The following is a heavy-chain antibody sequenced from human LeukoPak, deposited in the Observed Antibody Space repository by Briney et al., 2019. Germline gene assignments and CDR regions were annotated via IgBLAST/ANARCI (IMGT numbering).Heavy chain of an antibody. D-gene: IGHD3-10*01. J-gene: IGHJ3*02. V-gene: IGHV4-30-4*08. CDR1: GGSISSGDYY. Sequence: SETLSLTCTVSGGSISSGDYYWNWIRQPPGKGLEWIGYIYYSGSTDYNPSLKSRVTISVDTSKNQFSLKLSSVTAADTAVYYCARWGYGSGPHDAFDIWGQGTMVTVSS. CDR3: ARWGYGSGPHDAFDI. CDR2: IYYSGST.